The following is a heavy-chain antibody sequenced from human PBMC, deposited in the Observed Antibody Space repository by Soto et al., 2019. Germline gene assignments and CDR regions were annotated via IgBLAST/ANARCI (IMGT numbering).Heavy chain of an antibody. V-gene: IGHV3-30*18. CDR1: GFTFNNDG. CDR2: ISNDGSDK. Sequence: GGSLRLSFAASGFTFNNDGMHWFRQAPGKGLEWVAVISNDGSDKYYADSVKGRLTISRDNSKDTLYLQMNSLRAEDTAVYYCAKDQGIAASHGIDWGQGTMVAVSS. D-gene: IGHD6-25*01. J-gene: IGHJ3*01. CDR3: AKDQGIAASHGID.